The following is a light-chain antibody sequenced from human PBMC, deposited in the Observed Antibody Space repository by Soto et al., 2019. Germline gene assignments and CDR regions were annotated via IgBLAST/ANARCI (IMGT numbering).Light chain of an antibody. CDR2: KAS. V-gene: IGKV1-5*03. CDR1: QSISSW. CDR3: QQYNDHAWT. Sequence: DIQMTQSPSTLSASVGDRVTITCRASQSISSWLAWYQQKPGKAPKLRIYKASSLESGVPSRFSGSGAGTEFTLTISSLPPDDFATYYCQQYNDHAWTFGQGTKVEIK. J-gene: IGKJ1*01.